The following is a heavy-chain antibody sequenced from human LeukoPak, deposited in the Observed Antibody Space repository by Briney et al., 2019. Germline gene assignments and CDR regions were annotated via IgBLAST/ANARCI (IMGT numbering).Heavy chain of an antibody. CDR2: IYHSGST. CDR3: ARVKGGYDLFGYRGRAPLDY. Sequence: SETLSLTCTVSGGSISSSSYYWGGIRQPPGKGLEWIGSIYHSGSTYYNPSLKSRVTISVDTSKNQFSLKMSSVTPADTAVYYCARVKGGYDLFGYRGRAPLDYWGQGTLVTVSS. J-gene: IGHJ4*02. D-gene: IGHD5-12*01. V-gene: IGHV4-39*07. CDR1: GGSISSSSYY.